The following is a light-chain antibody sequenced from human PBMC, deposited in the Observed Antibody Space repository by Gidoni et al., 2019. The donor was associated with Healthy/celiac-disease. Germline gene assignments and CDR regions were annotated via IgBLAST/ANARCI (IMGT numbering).Light chain of an antibody. CDR1: QGISSY. Sequence: IQLTQSPSSLSASVGDRVTITCRASQGISSYLAWYQQKPGKDPKLLIYAASTLQSGVPSRFSGSGSGTDFTLTISSLQPEDFATYYCQQLNSYLLTFGGGTKVEIK. J-gene: IGKJ4*01. V-gene: IGKV1-9*01. CDR3: QQLNSYLLT. CDR2: AAS.